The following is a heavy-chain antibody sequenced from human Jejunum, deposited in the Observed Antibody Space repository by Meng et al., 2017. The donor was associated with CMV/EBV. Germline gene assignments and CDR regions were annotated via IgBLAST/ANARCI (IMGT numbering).Heavy chain of an antibody. Sequence: APGKGLEWVSSTSWNSDDIGYADSVKGRFTISRDNANNSLYLQMESLREEDTALYYCAKGPYSSSRTPFDCWGQGTLVTVSS. D-gene: IGHD6-13*01. J-gene: IGHJ4*02. V-gene: IGHV3-9*01. CDR3: AKGPYSSSRTPFDC. CDR2: TSWNSDDI.